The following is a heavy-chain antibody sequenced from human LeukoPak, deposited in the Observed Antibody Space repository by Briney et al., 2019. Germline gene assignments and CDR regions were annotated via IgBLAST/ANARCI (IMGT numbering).Heavy chain of an antibody. CDR2: FYSGDTT. D-gene: IGHD3-9*01. CDR1: GFTVSSTY. J-gene: IGHJ4*02. V-gene: IGHV3-66*01. CDR3: ARRLLTGYYEF. Sequence: SGGSLRLSCAASGFTVSSTYMSWVRQAPGKGLEWVSVFYSGDTTYYANSVKGRFTISRDSSKNMLYLQMNSLRAEDTAVYYCARRLLTGYYEFWGQGTLVTVSS.